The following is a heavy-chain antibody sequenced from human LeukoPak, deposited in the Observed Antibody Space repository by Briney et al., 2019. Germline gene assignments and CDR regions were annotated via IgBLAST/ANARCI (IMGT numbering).Heavy chain of an antibody. CDR1: GGTFSSYA. CDR3: AREKATGEMTHFDY. V-gene: IGHV1-69*11. Sequence: ASVKVSCEASGGTFSSYAISWVRQAPGQGLEWMGIINPSGGSTSYAQKFQGRVTITADESTTTAYMELSSLRSEDTAVYYCAREKATGEMTHFDYWGQGTLVTVSS. J-gene: IGHJ4*02. D-gene: IGHD1-26*01. CDR2: INPSGGST.